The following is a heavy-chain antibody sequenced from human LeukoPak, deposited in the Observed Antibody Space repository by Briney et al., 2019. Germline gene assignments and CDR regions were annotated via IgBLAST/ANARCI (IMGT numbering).Heavy chain of an antibody. CDR3: ATVRRGNDY. J-gene: IGHJ4*02. Sequence: SETLSLTCTVSGGSISSSSYYWGWIRQPPGKGLEWIGSIYYSGSTYYNPSLKSRVTISVDTSKNQFSLKLSSVTAADTAVYYCATVRRGNDYWGQGTLVTVSS. V-gene: IGHV4-39*01. D-gene: IGHD4-23*01. CDR1: GGSISSSSYY. CDR2: IYYSGST.